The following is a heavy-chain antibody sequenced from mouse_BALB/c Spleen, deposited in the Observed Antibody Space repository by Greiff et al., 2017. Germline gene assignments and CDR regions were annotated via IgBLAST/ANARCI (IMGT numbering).Heavy chain of an antibody. CDR1: GYAFSNSW. CDR2: IYPGDGST. J-gene: IGHJ4*01. CDR3: ARDDYRDDRCAMDN. Sequence: QVQLQQSGPELVKPGASVKISCKASGYAFSNSWMNWVKQRPGQGLEWIGRIYPGDGSTNYNGKFKGKATLTADKSSSTASMQLRSLTSVDSAVYFCARDDYRDDRCAMDNWGQGASVTVSP. D-gene: IGHD2-14*01. V-gene: IGHV1-82*01.